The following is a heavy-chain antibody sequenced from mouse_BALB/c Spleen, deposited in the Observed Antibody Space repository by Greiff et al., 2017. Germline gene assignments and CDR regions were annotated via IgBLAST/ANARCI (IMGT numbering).Heavy chain of an antibody. D-gene: IGHD1-1*02. Sequence: VHLVESGPGLVAPSQSLSITCTVSGFSLTSYAVHWVRQPPGKGLEWLGVIWAGGSTNYNSALMSRLSISKDNSKSQVFLKMNSLQTDDTAMYYCAREGGYYSLDYWGQGTSVTVAS. CDR1: GFSLTSYA. J-gene: IGHJ4*01. V-gene: IGHV2-9*02. CDR3: AREGGYYSLDY. CDR2: IWAGGST.